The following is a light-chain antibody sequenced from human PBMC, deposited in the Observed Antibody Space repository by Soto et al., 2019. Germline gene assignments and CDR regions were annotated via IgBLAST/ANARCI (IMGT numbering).Light chain of an antibody. CDR2: AAS. CDR1: QSISSY. J-gene: IGKJ3*01. CDR3: QQSYSTPGGLT. V-gene: IGKV1-39*01. Sequence: DIQMTQSPSSLSASVGDRVTITCRASQSISSYLNWYQQKPGKAPKLLIYAASSLQSGVPSRFSGSGSGTDFTLTISSLQPEDFATYYCQQSYSTPGGLTFGPGTKVDIK.